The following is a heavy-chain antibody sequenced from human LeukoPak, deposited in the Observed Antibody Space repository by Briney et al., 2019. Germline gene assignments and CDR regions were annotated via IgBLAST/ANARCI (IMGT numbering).Heavy chain of an antibody. Sequence: GGSLRLSCAASGFTVSSNYMSWVRQAPGKGLEWVSVIYSGGSTYYADSVKGRFTISRDNSKSTLYLQMNSLRAEDTAVYYCARVRENELQLDYWGQGTLVTVSS. CDR1: GFTVSSNY. CDR3: ARVRENELQLDY. J-gene: IGHJ4*02. D-gene: IGHD1-26*01. V-gene: IGHV3-66*02. CDR2: IYSGGST.